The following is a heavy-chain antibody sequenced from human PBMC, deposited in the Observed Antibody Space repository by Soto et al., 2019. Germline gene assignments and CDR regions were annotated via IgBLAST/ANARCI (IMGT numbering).Heavy chain of an antibody. D-gene: IGHD2-2*01. CDR2: IIPILGIA. CDR1: GGTFSSYT. CDR3: ARGIASDIVVVPAARVWFDP. Sequence: GASVKVSCKASGGTFSSYTISWVRQAPGQGLEWMGRIIPILGIANYAQKFQGRVTITADKSTSTAYMELSSLRSEDTAVYYCARGIASDIVVVPAARVWFDPWGQGTLVTVSS. V-gene: IGHV1-69*02. J-gene: IGHJ5*02.